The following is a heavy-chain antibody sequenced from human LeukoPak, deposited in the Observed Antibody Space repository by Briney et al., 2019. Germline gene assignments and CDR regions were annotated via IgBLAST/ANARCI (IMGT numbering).Heavy chain of an antibody. CDR2: ISGSGGST. J-gene: IGHJ5*02. V-gene: IGHV3-23*01. Sequence: GGSLRLSCAASGFTFSSYAMSWVRQAPGKGLEWVSAISGSGGSTYYADSVKGRFTISRDNSKNTLYLQMNSLRAEDTAVYYCATDIRRLIFGVVADWFDPWGQGTLVNVSS. CDR3: ATDIRRLIFGVVADWFDP. D-gene: IGHD3-3*01. CDR1: GFTFSSYA.